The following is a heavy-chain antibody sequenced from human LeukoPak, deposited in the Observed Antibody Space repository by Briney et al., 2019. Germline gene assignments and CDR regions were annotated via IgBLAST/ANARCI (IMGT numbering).Heavy chain of an antibody. Sequence: EASVKVSCKASGYTFTGYYMHWVRQAPGQGLEWMGWINPNSGGTNYAQKFQGRVTMTRDTSISTAHMELSRLRSDDTAVYYCARGRAAAKLVGDWFDPWGQGTLVTVSS. CDR1: GYTFTGYY. D-gene: IGHD6-13*01. CDR3: ARGRAAAKLVGDWFDP. J-gene: IGHJ5*02. CDR2: INPNSGGT. V-gene: IGHV1-2*02.